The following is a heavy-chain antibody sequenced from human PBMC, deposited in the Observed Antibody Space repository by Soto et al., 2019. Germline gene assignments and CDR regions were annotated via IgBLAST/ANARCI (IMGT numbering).Heavy chain of an antibody. CDR1: GGSFSGYY. Sequence: SETLSLTCAVYGGSFSGYYWSWIRQPPGKGLEWIGEINHSGSTNYNPSLKSRVTISVDTSKNQFSLKLSSVTAADTAVYYCARGGMVLLPSVYYYYYMDVWGTGTTVTVSS. V-gene: IGHV4-34*01. D-gene: IGHD3-3*01. CDR2: INHSGST. J-gene: IGHJ6*03. CDR3: ARGGMVLLPSVYYYYYMDV.